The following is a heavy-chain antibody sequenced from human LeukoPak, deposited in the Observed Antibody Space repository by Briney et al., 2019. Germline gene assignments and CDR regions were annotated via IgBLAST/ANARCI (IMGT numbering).Heavy chain of an antibody. J-gene: IGHJ5*02. CDR1: GYTFTGYY. CDR3: ARSHRPAYYYDSSGYLP. V-gene: IGHV1-2*02. D-gene: IGHD3-22*01. Sequence: ASVKVSCKASGYTFTGYYMHWVRRAPGQGLEWMGWINPNSGGTNYAQKFQGRVTMTRDTSISTAYWELSRLRSDATAVYYCARSHRPAYYYDSSGYLPWGQGTLVTVSS. CDR2: INPNSGGT.